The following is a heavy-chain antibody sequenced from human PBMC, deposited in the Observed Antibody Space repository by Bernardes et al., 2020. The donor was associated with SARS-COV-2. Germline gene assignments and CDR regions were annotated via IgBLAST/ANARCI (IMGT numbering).Heavy chain of an antibody. V-gene: IGHV4-61*01. CDR3: ARDMRVLGADAFDI. CDR1: GGSVSSGSYY. Sequence: SETLSLTCTVSGGSVSSGSYYWSWIRQPPGKGLEWIGYIYYSGSTNYNPSLKSRVTISVDTSKNQFSLKLSSVTAADTAVYYCARDMRVLGADAFDIWGQGTMVTVSS. CDR2: IYYSGST. D-gene: IGHD3-16*01. J-gene: IGHJ3*02.